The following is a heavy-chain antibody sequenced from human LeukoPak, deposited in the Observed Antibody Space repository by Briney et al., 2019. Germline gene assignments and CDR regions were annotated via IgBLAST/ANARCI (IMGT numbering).Heavy chain of an antibody. D-gene: IGHD3-10*01. CDR1: GFTFSDFW. CDR3: ASDRVLGSGILDN. CDR2: IRGDGNDT. Sequence: GGSLRLSCAASGFTFSDFWMNWVRHTPGKGLVWVSRIRGDGNDTNYADSVEGRFTISRDNAWHTLYLQMNSLRADDTSVYYCASDRVLGSGILDNWGQGTLVTVSS. J-gene: IGHJ4*02. V-gene: IGHV3-74*01.